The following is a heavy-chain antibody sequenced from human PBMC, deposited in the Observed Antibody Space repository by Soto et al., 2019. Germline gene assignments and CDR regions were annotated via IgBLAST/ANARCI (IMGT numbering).Heavy chain of an antibody. D-gene: IGHD1-1*01. CDR1: GFTFSSYG. CDR2: ISYDGSNK. Sequence: QVQLVESGGGVVQPGRSLRRSCAASGFTFSSYGMHWVRQAPGKGLEWVAVISYDGSNKYYAASVKGRFTISRDNSKNTLYLEMNSLRAEDTAVYYCAKDGTGYYYYAMDVWGQGTTVTVSS. CDR3: AKDGTGYYYYAMDV. J-gene: IGHJ6*02. V-gene: IGHV3-30*18.